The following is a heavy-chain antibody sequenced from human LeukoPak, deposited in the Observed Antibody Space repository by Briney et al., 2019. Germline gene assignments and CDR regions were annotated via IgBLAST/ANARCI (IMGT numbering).Heavy chain of an antibody. CDR1: GFTFRNAW. J-gene: IGHJ3*02. V-gene: IGHV3-15*01. Sequence: GGSLRLSCAASGFTFRNAWMSWVRQAAGKGLEWVGRIKSKTVGGTAGSAAPVKGRFTNSRDASTNTLYLQMNSLTTEDTAVYYCTTDLSYYDFWSGQDAFDIWGQGTMVTASS. D-gene: IGHD3-3*01. CDR3: TTDLSYYDFWSGQDAFDI. CDR2: IKSKTVGGTA.